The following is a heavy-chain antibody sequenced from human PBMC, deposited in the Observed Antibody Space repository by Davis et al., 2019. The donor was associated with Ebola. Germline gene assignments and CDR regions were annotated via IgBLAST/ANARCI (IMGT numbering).Heavy chain of an antibody. D-gene: IGHD6-19*01. CDR3: ARETAVAGWGFDY. V-gene: IGHV3-30-3*01. CDR1: GFTSSSYV. CDR2: ISYDGSNK. J-gene: IGHJ4*02. Sequence: GESLKISCAASGFTSSSYVMHWVRQAPGKGLEWVAVISYDGSNKYYADSVKGRFTISRDNSKNTLYLQMNSLRSEDTAVYYCARETAVAGWGFDYWGQGTLVTVSS.